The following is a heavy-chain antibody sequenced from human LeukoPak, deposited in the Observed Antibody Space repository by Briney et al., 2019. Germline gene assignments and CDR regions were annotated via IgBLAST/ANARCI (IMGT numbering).Heavy chain of an antibody. CDR2: IYTSGST. CDR1: GGSFSIYY. D-gene: IGHD4-17*01. Sequence: SETLSLTCTVSGGSFSIYYWSWLRQPAGKGLEWIGRIYTSGSTNYNPSLKSRVTMSVDTSKNQFSLKLSSVTAADTAVYYCARGPTTVTRAFDYWGQGTLVTVSS. J-gene: IGHJ4*02. V-gene: IGHV4-4*07. CDR3: ARGPTTVTRAFDY.